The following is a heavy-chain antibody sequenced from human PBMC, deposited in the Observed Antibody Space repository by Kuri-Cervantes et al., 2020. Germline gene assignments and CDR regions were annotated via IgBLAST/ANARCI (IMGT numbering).Heavy chain of an antibody. CDR3: ARSGSVAGNFFAFDI. V-gene: IGHV3-53*01. J-gene: IGHJ3*02. Sequence: GESLKISCAASGFTVSSNYMSWVRQTPGRGLEWVSFIYSDGSTYYADSVKGRFTISRDNSKNMLFPQMNSLRAGDTAVYYCARSGSVAGNFFAFDIWGQGTMVTVSS. D-gene: IGHD6-19*01. CDR2: IYSDGST. CDR1: GFTVSSNY.